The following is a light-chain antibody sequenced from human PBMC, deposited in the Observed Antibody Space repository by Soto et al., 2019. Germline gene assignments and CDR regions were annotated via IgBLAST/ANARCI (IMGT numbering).Light chain of an antibody. Sequence: QSVLTQPASVSGSPGQSITISCTGTSSDVGGYNYVSWYQQHPGKAPKLMIYEVNNRPSGVSNRFSGSKSGNTASLTISGLQAEDYADYYCSSYTSSSTLVVFGGGTKLTVL. CDR3: SSYTSSSTLVV. CDR1: SSDVGGYNY. CDR2: EVN. V-gene: IGLV2-14*01. J-gene: IGLJ2*01.